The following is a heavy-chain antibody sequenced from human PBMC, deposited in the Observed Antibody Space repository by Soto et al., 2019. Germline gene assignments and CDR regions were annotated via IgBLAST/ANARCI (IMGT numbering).Heavy chain of an antibody. Sequence: QVQLVESGGDLVKPGGSLRLSCAASGFTFSDYYMSWIRQAPGKGLEWVSYIVSSSTYTNYADSVKGRFTISRDNAKNSLYLEMNSLRADDTAVYYCARLRASSWYMGGYLDFWGQGTLVTVSS. CDR2: IVSSSTYT. D-gene: IGHD6-13*01. J-gene: IGHJ4*02. V-gene: IGHV3-11*06. CDR3: ARLRASSWYMGGYLDF. CDR1: GFTFSDYY.